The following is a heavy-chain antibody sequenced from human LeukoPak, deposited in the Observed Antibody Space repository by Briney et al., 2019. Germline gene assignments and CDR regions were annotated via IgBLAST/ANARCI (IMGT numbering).Heavy chain of an antibody. CDR1: GGTFSSYA. CDR3: ARAGRGVKALFLFRP. J-gene: IGHJ5*02. V-gene: IGHV1-69*13. Sequence: GASVKVSCKASGGTFSSYAISWVRQAPGQGLEWMGGIIPIFGTANYAQKFQGRVTITADESTSTAYMELSSLRSEDTAVYYCARAGRGVKALFLFRPWGQGTLVTVSS. CDR2: IIPIFGTA. D-gene: IGHD3-10*01.